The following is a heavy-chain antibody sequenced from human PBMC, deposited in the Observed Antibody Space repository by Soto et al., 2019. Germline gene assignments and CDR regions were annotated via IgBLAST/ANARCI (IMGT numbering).Heavy chain of an antibody. CDR3: ARAQGQQLVRNSGMDV. CDR1: GFTFSSYA. CDR2: ISYDGSNK. J-gene: IGHJ6*02. Sequence: QVQLVESGGGVVQPGRSLRLSCAASGFTFSSYAMHWVRQAPGKGLEWVAVISYDGSNKYYADSVKGRFTISRDNSKNXLYLQMNSLRAEDTAVYYCARAQGQQLVRNSGMDVWGQGTTVTVSS. D-gene: IGHD6-13*01. V-gene: IGHV3-30-3*01.